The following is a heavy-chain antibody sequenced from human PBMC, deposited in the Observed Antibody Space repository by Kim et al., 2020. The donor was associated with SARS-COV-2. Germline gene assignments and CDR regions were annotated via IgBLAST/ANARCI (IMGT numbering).Heavy chain of an antibody. CDR3: TTEAGIVVVPAAIGLQPDY. J-gene: IGHJ4*02. Sequence: GRFTISRDDSKNTLYLQMNSLKTEDTAVYYCTTEAGIVVVPAAIGLQPDYWGQGTLVTVSS. V-gene: IGHV3-15*01. D-gene: IGHD2-2*01.